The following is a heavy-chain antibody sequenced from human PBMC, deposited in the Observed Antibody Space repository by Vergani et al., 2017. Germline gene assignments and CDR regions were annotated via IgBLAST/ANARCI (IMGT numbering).Heavy chain of an antibody. Sequence: EVQLLESGGDLVQPGGSLRLSCTASGFIFSTYAMSWVRQAPGKGLEWVSGISARGAPTYYAASVKGRVTIPRDNSQNTLYLQMNGLSVEDTAVYYCAGAYGRYDWLDYWGQRTLVTVSS. CDR1: GFIFSTYA. CDR3: AGAYGRYDWLDY. V-gene: IGHV3-23*01. J-gene: IGHJ5*01. D-gene: IGHD3-16*01. CDR2: ISARGAPT.